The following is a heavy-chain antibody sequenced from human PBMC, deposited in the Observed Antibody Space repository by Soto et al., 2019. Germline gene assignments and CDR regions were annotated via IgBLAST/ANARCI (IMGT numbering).Heavy chain of an antibody. J-gene: IGHJ6*03. CDR1: GFTFSSYS. Sequence: GGSLRLSCAASGFTFSSYSMSWVRQAPGKGLEWVSYISSSSSTIYYADSVKGRFTISRDNAKNSLYLQMNSLRAEDTAVYYCASGGSSSFYYYYYMDVWGKGTTVTVSS. V-gene: IGHV3-48*01. D-gene: IGHD6-6*01. CDR3: ASGGSSSFYYYYYMDV. CDR2: ISSSSSTI.